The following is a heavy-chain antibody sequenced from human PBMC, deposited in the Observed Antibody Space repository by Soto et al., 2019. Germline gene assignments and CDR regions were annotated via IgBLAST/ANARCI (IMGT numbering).Heavy chain of an antibody. CDR3: AREKPRRHGLRVYSSSWPIPSNWFDP. J-gene: IGHJ5*02. Sequence: SETLSLTCAVSGTSFGTYYWSWIRQPPGKGLEWIGYIFYSGHLKYNPSLKSRLTISVDPPKNQISLRLTSVTAADTAVYYCAREKPRRHGLRVYSSSWPIPSNWFDPWGQGTLVTVSS. CDR2: IFYSGHL. V-gene: IGHV4-59*01. CDR1: GTSFGTYY. D-gene: IGHD6-13*01.